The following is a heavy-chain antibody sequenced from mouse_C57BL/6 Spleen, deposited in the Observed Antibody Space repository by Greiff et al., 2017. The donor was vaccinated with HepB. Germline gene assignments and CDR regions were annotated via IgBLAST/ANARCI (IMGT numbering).Heavy chain of an antibody. CDR2: IYPRSGNT. D-gene: IGHD1-1*01. CDR1: GYTFTSYG. J-gene: IGHJ4*01. Sequence: QVQLLQSGAELARPGASVKLSCKASGYTFTSYGISWVKQRTGQGLEWIGEIYPRSGNTYYNEKFKGKATLTADKSSSTAYMQLRSLTSEASAVYFDARRLLRFAIDYWGQGTPVTVSS. CDR3: ARRLLRFAIDY. V-gene: IGHV1-81*01.